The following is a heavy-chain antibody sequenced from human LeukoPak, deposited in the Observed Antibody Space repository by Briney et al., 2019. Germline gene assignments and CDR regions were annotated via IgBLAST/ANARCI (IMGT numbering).Heavy chain of an antibody. CDR3: ARDGVQLERTLDY. V-gene: IGHV3-48*01. CDR1: GFTFSSYS. D-gene: IGHD1-1*01. Sequence: GGSLRLSCAASGFTFSSYSMNWVRQAPGKGLEWVSYISSSSSTIYYADSVKGRFTISRDNAKNSLYLQMNSLRAEDTAVYYCARDGVQLERTLDYWGQGTLVTVSS. CDR2: ISSSSSTI. J-gene: IGHJ4*02.